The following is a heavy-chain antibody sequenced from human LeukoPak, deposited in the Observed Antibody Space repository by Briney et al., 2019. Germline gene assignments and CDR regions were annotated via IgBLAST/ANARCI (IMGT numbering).Heavy chain of an antibody. D-gene: IGHD1-26*01. CDR2: ISGSGGST. J-gene: IGHJ6*03. CDR1: GFTFSSYA. V-gene: IGHV3-23*01. Sequence: PGGSLRLSCAASGFTFSSYAMSWVRQAPGKGLEWVSAISGSGGSTYYADSVKGRFTISRDNTKNTVYLQMNSLRAEDTAVYYCAKQSPIVGATPYYYYYMDVWGKGTTVTVSS. CDR3: AKQSPIVGATPYYYYYMDV.